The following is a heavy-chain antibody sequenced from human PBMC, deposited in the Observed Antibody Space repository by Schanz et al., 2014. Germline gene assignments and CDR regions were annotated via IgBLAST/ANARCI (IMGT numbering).Heavy chain of an antibody. D-gene: IGHD1-1*01. CDR2: IGDLGAAK. V-gene: IGHV3-7*04. Sequence: VQLVESGGGLVQPGGSVRLSCGASGFSFSTHCMAWVRQAPGKGLEWVANIGDLGAAKYYLDSVRGRFTISRDNTKNFFQLKMNNLTAENTADCCCAKDAGRQNGLDAESDKYTGMDVWGKGTTVTVSS. CDR3: AKDAGRQNGLDAESDKYTGMDV. J-gene: IGHJ6*03. CDR1: GFSFSTHC.